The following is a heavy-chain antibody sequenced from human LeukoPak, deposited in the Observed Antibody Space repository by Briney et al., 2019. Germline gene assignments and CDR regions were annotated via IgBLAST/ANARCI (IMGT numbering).Heavy chain of an antibody. CDR1: GGSFSGYY. J-gene: IGHJ4*02. D-gene: IGHD5-18*01. CDR3: ARQGASTWIQLWHFDY. CDR2: INHSGST. V-gene: IGHV4-34*01. Sequence: SETLSLTCAVYGGSFSGYYWSWIRQPPGKGLEWIGEINHSGSTNYNPSLKSRVTISVDTSKNQFSLKLSSVTAADTAVYYCARQGASTWIQLWHFDYWGQGTLVTVSS.